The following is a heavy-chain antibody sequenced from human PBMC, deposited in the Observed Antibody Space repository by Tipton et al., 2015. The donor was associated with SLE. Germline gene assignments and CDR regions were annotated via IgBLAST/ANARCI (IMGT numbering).Heavy chain of an antibody. J-gene: IGHJ4*02. CDR3: ARLIYSSGWDC. CDR2: IYHSGST. Sequence: TLSLTCAVSGGSISSGGYSWSWIRQPPGKGLEWIGYIYHSGSTYYNPSLKSRVTISVDKSKNQFSLKLSSVTAADTAVYYCARLIYSSGWDCWGQGTLVTVSS. CDR1: GGSISSGGYS. D-gene: IGHD6-19*01. V-gene: IGHV4-30-2*01.